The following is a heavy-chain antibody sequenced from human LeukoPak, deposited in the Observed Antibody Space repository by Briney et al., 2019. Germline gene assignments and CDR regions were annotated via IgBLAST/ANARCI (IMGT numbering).Heavy chain of an antibody. D-gene: IGHD4-11*01. J-gene: IGHJ6*02. CDR3: ARDYRIYYYYYGMDV. CDR2: MYSFGNT. CDR1: EFTVSSTY. V-gene: IGHV3-53*01. Sequence: GGSLRLSCAVSEFTVSSTYMSWVRQAPGKGLEWVSLMYSFGNTYYADSVKGRFTISRDNSKNTLYLQMNSLRAEDTALYYCARDYRIYYYYYGMDVWGQGTTVTVSS.